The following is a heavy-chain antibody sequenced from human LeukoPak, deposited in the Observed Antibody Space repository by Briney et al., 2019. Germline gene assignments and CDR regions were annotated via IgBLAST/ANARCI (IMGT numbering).Heavy chain of an antibody. D-gene: IGHD3-10*01. CDR2: INPNSGGT. J-gene: IGHJ4*02. CDR3: ARDLSFGEFLGPSDY. Sequence: ASVKVSCKASGYTFTGYCMHWVRQAPGQGLEWMGWINPNSGGTNYAQKFQGRVTMTRDTSISTAYMELSRLRSDDTAVYYCARDLSFGEFLGPSDYWGQGTLVTVSS. CDR1: GYTFTGYC. V-gene: IGHV1-2*02.